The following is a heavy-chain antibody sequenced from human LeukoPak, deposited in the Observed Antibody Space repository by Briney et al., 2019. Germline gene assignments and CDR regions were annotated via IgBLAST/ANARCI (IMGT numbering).Heavy chain of an antibody. Sequence: GGSLRLSCAASGFTFSDYYMSWIRQAPGKGLEWVSYINSGSSYTNYADSVKGRFTIPRDNAKNSLYLQMNSLRAEDTAVYYCARVAAVWFDPWGQGTLVTVSS. CDR1: GFTFSDYY. CDR2: INSGSSYT. V-gene: IGHV3-11*06. CDR3: ARVAAVWFDP. J-gene: IGHJ5*02. D-gene: IGHD6-13*01.